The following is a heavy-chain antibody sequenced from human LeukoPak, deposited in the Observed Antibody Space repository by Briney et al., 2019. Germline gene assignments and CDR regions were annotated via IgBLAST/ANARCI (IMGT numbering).Heavy chain of an antibody. CDR1: GFTFSDYY. CDR2: ISSSGSTI. CDR3: AKGYGSGSYYHLFDY. V-gene: IGHV3-11*04. D-gene: IGHD3-10*01. Sequence: GGSLRLSCAASGFTFSDYYMSWIRQAPGKGLEWVSYISSSGSTIYYADSVKGRFTISRDNSKNTLYLQMNSLRAEDTAVYYCAKGYGSGSYYHLFDYWGQGTLVTVSS. J-gene: IGHJ4*02.